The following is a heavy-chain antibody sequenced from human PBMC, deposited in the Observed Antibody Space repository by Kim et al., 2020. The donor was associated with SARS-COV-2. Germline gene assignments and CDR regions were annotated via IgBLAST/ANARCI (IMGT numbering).Heavy chain of an antibody. CDR1: GFTFSSYS. CDR3: ARVCAGRNGGDCPT. J-gene: IGHJ4*02. Sequence: GGSLRLSCAASGFTFSSYSMNWVRQAPGKGLEWVSSISSSSSYIYYADSVKGRFTISRDNAKNSLYLQMNSLRAEDTAVYYCARVCAGRNGGDCPTWGQGTLVTVSS. CDR2: ISSSSSYI. V-gene: IGHV3-21*01. D-gene: IGHD2-21*02.